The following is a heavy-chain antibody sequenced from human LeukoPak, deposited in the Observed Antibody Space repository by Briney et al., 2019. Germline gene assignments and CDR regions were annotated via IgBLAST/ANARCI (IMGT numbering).Heavy chain of an antibody. CDR1: GGSISSSSYY. D-gene: IGHD6-19*01. Sequence: SETLSLTCTVSGGSISSSSYYWGWIRQPPGKGLEWIGIIYYSGSTYYNPSLKSRVTISVDTSKNQFSLKLSSVTAADTAVYYCASRHSSGWYGDAFDIWGQGTMVTVSS. J-gene: IGHJ3*02. CDR2: IYYSGST. CDR3: ASRHSSGWYGDAFDI. V-gene: IGHV4-39*07.